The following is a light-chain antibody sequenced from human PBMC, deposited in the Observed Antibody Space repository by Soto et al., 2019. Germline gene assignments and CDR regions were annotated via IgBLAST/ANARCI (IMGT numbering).Light chain of an antibody. Sequence: DVVMTQSPLSLPVTLGQPASISCRSSQSLVYRDGNTYLTWFQQRPGQSARRLVYKVSNRDSGVPDRFSGSESGTDFTLKISRVEADVVGVDSSMHDIYSLPLLGGGT. J-gene: IGKJ4*01. CDR2: KVS. V-gene: IGKV2-30*01. CDR3: MHDIYSLPL. CDR1: QSLVYRDGNTY.